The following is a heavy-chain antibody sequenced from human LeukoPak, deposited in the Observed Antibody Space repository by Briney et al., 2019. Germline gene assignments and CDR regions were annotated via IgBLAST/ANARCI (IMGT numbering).Heavy chain of an antibody. V-gene: IGHV3-15*01. Sequence: GGSLRLSCAASGFTFSNAWMSWVRQAPGKGLEWVGRIKSKTDGGTTDYAAPVKGRFTISRDDSKNTLYLQMNSLKTEDTAVYYCTTDHIVVVPAAFGGQGTLVTVSS. CDR1: GFTFSNAW. CDR2: IKSKTDGGTT. J-gene: IGHJ4*02. CDR3: TTDHIVVVPAAF. D-gene: IGHD2-2*01.